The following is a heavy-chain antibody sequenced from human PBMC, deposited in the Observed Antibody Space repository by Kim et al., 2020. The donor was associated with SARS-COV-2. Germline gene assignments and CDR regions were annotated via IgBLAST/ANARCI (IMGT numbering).Heavy chain of an antibody. Sequence: DSVKRRFTISRDNSKNTLYLQMNSLRAEDTAVYYCARDGALLSGSYYFDYWGQGTLVTVSS. V-gene: IGHV3-30*01. D-gene: IGHD1-26*01. CDR3: ARDGALLSGSYYFDY. J-gene: IGHJ4*02.